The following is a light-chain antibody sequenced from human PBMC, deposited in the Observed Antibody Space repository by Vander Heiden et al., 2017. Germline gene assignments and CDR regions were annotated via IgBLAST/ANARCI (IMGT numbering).Light chain of an antibody. CDR3: QQRSNWPRLT. Sequence: IVLTQSPATLSLSPGERATLSCRASQSVSSYLAWYQQKPGQAPRLLIYDASNRATGIPARFSGSGSGTDFTLTISSLEPEDVAVYYCQQRSNWPRLTFGGGTKVEIK. CDR2: DAS. J-gene: IGKJ4*01. CDR1: QSVSSY. V-gene: IGKV3-11*01.